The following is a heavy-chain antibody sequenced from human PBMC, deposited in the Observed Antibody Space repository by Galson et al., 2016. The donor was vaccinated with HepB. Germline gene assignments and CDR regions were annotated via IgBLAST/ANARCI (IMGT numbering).Heavy chain of an antibody. CDR1: GITFRTYN. CDR2: ISRGSSYI. D-gene: IGHD3-22*01. CDR3: ARERLDSSGYSYPDAFDI. Sequence: SLRLSCAASGITFRTYNMNWVRQAPGKGLEWVSSISRGSSYIYYADSMKGRFTVSRDNAKNLLYLQMNSLRVEDTAMYSCARERLDSSGYSYPDAFDIWGQGTMVTVSS. V-gene: IGHV3-21*06. J-gene: IGHJ3*02.